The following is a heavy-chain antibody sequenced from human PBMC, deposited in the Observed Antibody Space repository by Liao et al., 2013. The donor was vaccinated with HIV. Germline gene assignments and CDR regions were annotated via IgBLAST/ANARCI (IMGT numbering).Heavy chain of an antibody. Sequence: QLQLQESGPGLVKPSETLSLACTVSGGSISSNNYYWGWIRQPPGKGLEWIGTIYYSGSTYYNPSLKSRVTISVDTSKNQFSLKLSSVTAADTAVYYCARARYYDFWSGHDAFDIWGQGTMVTVSS. CDR3: ARARYYDFWSGHDAFDI. D-gene: IGHD3-3*01. CDR1: GGSISSNNYY. V-gene: IGHV4-39*07. J-gene: IGHJ3*02. CDR2: IYYSGST.